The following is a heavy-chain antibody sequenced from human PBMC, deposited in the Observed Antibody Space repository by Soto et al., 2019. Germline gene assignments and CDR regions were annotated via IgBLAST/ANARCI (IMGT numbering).Heavy chain of an antibody. V-gene: IGHV3-21*01. CDR2: ITSASDYI. CDR1: GFMFTKYT. D-gene: IGHD3-9*01. Sequence: GGSLRLSCVASGFMFTKYTMNWVRQAPGKGLEWVSSITSASDYIFYADSVKGRFTISRDNANNSLYLQMNSLRAEDTAVYYCARVGTGSSTGLDIWGQGTMVTV. J-gene: IGHJ3*02. CDR3: ARVGTGSSTGLDI.